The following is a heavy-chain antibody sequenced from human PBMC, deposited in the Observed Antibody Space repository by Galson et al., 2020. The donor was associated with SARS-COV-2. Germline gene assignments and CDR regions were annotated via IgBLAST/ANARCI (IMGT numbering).Heavy chain of an antibody. CDR3: ARLRYYDVLTGYIVDV. CDR2: INPKSGGT. V-gene: IGHV1-2*02. CDR1: GYTFTDYY. J-gene: IGHJ6*02. Sequence: ASVKVSCKASGYTFTDYYIHWVRQAPGQGLEWMGCINPKSGGTNYAQKFEGRVTMTRDTSITTAYMELSRLGADDTAVYYCARLRYYDVLTGYIVDVWGQGTMVTVSS. D-gene: IGHD3-9*01.